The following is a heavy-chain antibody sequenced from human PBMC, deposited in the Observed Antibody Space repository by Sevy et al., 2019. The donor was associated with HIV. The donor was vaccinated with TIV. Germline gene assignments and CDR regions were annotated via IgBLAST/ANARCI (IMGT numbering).Heavy chain of an antibody. CDR2: IIPIFGTA. CDR3: ARAKWRDDYSSGWYAGYYGMDV. V-gene: IGHV1-69*13. J-gene: IGHJ6*02. CDR1: GGTFSSYA. D-gene: IGHD6-19*01. Sequence: ASVKVSCKASGGTFSSYAISWVRQAPGQGLEWMGGIIPIFGTANYAQKFQGRVTITADESTSTAYMELVSLRSEDTAVYYCARAKWRDDYSSGWYAGYYGMDVWGQGTTVTVSS.